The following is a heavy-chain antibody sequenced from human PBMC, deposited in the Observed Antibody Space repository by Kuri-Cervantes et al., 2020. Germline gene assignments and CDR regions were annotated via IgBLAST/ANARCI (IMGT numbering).Heavy chain of an antibody. J-gene: IGHJ6*03. V-gene: IGHV3-13*01. Sequence: GGSLRLSCAASGFTFSSYDMRWVRQATGKGLEWVSAIGTAGDTYYPGSVKGRFTISRDNAKNSLYLQMNSLRAEDTAVYYCARDWCTGGVRHAKNYYYMDVWGKGTTVTVSS. CDR1: GFTFSSYD. D-gene: IGHD2-8*02. CDR3: ARDWCTGGVRHAKNYYYMDV. CDR2: IGTAGDT.